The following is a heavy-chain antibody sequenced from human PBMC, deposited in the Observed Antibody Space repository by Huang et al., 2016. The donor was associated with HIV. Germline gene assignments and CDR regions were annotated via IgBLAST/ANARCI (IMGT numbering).Heavy chain of an antibody. CDR3: ARAKDTWDAYDI. CDR1: GFPFNNNA. CDR2: TSNDGSKN. D-gene: IGHD5-18*01. Sequence: QVQLVESGGGVVQPGRSLRLSCAASGFPFNNNAMHWVRQDPGKGLDWVAVTSNDGSKNYYADSVKGRFTISRDSSKSTLFLHMTSLRTEDTAVYYCARAKDTWDAYDIWGQGTMVIVSS. V-gene: IGHV3-30-3*01. J-gene: IGHJ3*02.